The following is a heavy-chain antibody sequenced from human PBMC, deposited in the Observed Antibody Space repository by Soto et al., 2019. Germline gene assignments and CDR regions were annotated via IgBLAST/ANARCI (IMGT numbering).Heavy chain of an antibody. Sequence: GGSLRLSCAASGFTFSSYAMAWVRQAPGKGLVWVSRINSDGSSTSYADSVKGRFTISRDNAKNTLYLQMNSLRAEDTAVYYCARYCSGGSCYSNYYGMDVWGQGTTVTVSS. CDR1: GFTFSSYA. D-gene: IGHD2-15*01. CDR2: INSDGSST. CDR3: ARYCSGGSCYSNYYGMDV. V-gene: IGHV3-74*01. J-gene: IGHJ6*02.